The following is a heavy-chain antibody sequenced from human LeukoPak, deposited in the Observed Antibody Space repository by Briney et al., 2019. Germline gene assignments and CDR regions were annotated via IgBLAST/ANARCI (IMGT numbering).Heavy chain of an antibody. D-gene: IGHD6-13*01. V-gene: IGHV3-48*04. Sequence: GGSLRLSCVASGFTFSTYNMNWVRQAPGKGLEWVSYISSSGSTIYYADSVKGRFTISRDNAKNSLYLQMNSLRAEDTAVYYCARGGAAAGPIYFDYWGQGTLVTVSS. CDR1: GFTFSTYN. CDR2: ISSSGSTI. CDR3: ARGGAAAGPIYFDY. J-gene: IGHJ4*02.